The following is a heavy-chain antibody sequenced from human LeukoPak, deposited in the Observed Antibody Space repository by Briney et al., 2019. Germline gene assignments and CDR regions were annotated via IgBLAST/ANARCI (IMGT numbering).Heavy chain of an antibody. J-gene: IGHJ4*02. CDR2: ISGSGGST. D-gene: IGHD5-24*01. CDR1: GFTFSSYW. CDR3: ARAAGEMATIRY. Sequence: PGGSLRLSCAASGFTFSSYWMHWVRQAPGKGLVWVSAISGSGGSTYYADSVKGRFTISRDNSKNTLYLQMNSLRAEDTAVYYCARAAGEMATIRYWGQGTLVTVSS. V-gene: IGHV3-23*01.